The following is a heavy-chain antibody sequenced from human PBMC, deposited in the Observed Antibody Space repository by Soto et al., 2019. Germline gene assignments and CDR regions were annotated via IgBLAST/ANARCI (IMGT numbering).Heavy chain of an antibody. CDR2: IYYGST. CDR3: ARGVGSSWYFSYFDY. J-gene: IGHJ4*02. V-gene: IGHV4-31*03. D-gene: IGHD6-13*01. CDR1: AGGSISSGDSY. Sequence: QVQLQESGPGLVKPSQTLSLTCTVSAGGSISSGDSYWSWIRQHPGKGLEYIGHIYYGSTYYNPSLKSRFSISVDTSKNQFSLNLNSVTAADTAVYYCARGVGSSWYFSYFDYWGQGTLVSVSS.